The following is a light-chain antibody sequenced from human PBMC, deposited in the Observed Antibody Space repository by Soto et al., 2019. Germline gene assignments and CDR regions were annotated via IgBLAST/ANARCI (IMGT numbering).Light chain of an antibody. CDR2: KAS. Sequence: DIQMTQSPSTLSASVGDRVTITCRASQSVNSWVAWYQQKPGRAPKVLIHKASSLESGVPSRFSGSGSGTEFTLTINSLQPEDFATYYCQQLNIYPLTFGPGTKVDIK. J-gene: IGKJ3*01. V-gene: IGKV1-5*03. CDR1: QSVNSW. CDR3: QQLNIYPLT.